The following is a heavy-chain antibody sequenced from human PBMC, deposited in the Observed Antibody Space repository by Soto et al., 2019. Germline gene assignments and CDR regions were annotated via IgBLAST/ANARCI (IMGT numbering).Heavy chain of an antibody. D-gene: IGHD3-3*01. V-gene: IGHV3-66*01. CDR3: ARDRYSYYDFWSGSLPYYYYGMDV. CDR2: IYSGGST. CDR1: GFTVSSNY. Sequence: PGGSLRLSCAASGFTVSSNYMSWVRQAPGKGLEWVSVIYSGGSTYYADSVKGRFTISRDNAKNSLYLQMNSLRAEDTAVYYCARDRYSYYDFWSGSLPYYYYGMDVWGQGTTVTVSS. J-gene: IGHJ6*02.